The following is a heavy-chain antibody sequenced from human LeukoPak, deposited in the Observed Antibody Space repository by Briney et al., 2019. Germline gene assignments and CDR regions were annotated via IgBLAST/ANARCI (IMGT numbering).Heavy chain of an antibody. J-gene: IGHJ4*02. CDR1: GFSVSTSY. Sequence: GGSLRLSCVASGFSVSTSYMNWVRQAPGKGPEWVSVLYDSNENFYLAAVEGRFFISRDSPTNTLYLQMNSLRPEDTAVYYCARGLSGHSIFGSGLSDYWGRGTLVTVSS. V-gene: IGHV3-53*05. D-gene: IGHD3-22*01. CDR2: LYDSNEN. CDR3: ARGLSGHSIFGSGLSDY.